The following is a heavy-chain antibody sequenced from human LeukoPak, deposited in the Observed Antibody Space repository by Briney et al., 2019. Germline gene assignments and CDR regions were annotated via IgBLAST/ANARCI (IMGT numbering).Heavy chain of an antibody. D-gene: IGHD1-20*01. CDR1: GFSVSSNF. V-gene: IGHV3-53*01. CDR3: ARAPTITANFDC. J-gene: IGHJ4*02. Sequence: GRSLRLSCAASGFSVSSNFLSWVRQAPGKGPEWVSMIYSDGTTHYVDSVRGRFAISRDTSRNTVLLQMNSLRVEDTAIYYCARAPTITANFDCWGQGTLVTVSS. CDR2: IYSDGTT.